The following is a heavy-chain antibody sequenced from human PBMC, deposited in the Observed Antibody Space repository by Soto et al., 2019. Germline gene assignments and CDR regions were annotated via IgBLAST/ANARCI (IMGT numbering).Heavy chain of an antibody. CDR2: TYHRGST. D-gene: IGHD2-15*01. CDR1: GVSISSYF. CDR3: ARIGGYHGPLDY. J-gene: IGHJ4*02. Sequence: PSETLSLTCSVAGVSISSYFWSWILQAPGGGLECIAYTYHRGSTNYSPSPKSRVARSLDTSENQFSLKVNSVTDAATAVYRCARIGGYHGPLDYWGQGTPVTVSS. V-gene: IGHV4-59*12.